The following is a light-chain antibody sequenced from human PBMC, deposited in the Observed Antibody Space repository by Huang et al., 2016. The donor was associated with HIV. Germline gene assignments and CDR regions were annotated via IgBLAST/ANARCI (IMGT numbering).Light chain of an antibody. CDR1: QSVSNY. CDR2: AAS. V-gene: IGKV1-39*01. J-gene: IGKJ4*01. CDR3: QQTYDTPPLS. Sequence: DIQMTQSPSSLSASVGDRVTITCRAGQSVSNYLNWYQHKPGMAPKLLIYAASSLQSGVTSRFSGSWSGTHYTLTISSLQPEDIATYYCQQTYDTPPLSFGGGTKVEL.